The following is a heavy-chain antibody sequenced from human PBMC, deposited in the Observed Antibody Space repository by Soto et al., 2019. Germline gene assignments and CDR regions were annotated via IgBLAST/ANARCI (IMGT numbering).Heavy chain of an antibody. CDR2: ISAYNGNT. CDR1: GYTFTSYG. Sequence: GASVKVSCKASGYTFTSYGISWVRQAPGQGLEWMGWISAYNGNTNYAQKLQGRVTMTTDTSTSTAYMELRSLRSDDTAVYYCARGAYCGGDCYWIFDYWGQGTLVTVSS. CDR3: ARGAYCGGDCYWIFDY. V-gene: IGHV1-18*01. D-gene: IGHD2-21*01. J-gene: IGHJ4*02.